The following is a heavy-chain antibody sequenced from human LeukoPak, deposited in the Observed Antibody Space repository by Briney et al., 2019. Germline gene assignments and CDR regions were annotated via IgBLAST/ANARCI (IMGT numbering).Heavy chain of an antibody. D-gene: IGHD7-27*01. CDR3: ARDLNWETY. CDR1: GFTFDDYT. J-gene: IGHJ4*02. Sequence: PGGSLRLSCAASGFTFDDYTMHWVRQAPGKGLEWVSLISWDGGSTYYVDSVKGRFTISRDNAKNSLYLQTNSLRAEDTAVYYCARDLNWETYWGQGTLVSVSS. V-gene: IGHV3-43*01. CDR2: ISWDGGST.